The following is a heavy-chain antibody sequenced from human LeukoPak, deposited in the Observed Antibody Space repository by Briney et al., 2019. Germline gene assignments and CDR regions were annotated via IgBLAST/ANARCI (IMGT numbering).Heavy chain of an antibody. Sequence: ASVKVSCKASGYTFTIYDINWVRQATGQGLEWMGWMNPNSGNTGYAQKFQGRVTMTRNTSISTAYMELSSLRSEDTAVYYCASTPTYCSSTSCHPLDYWGQGTLVTVSS. J-gene: IGHJ4*02. CDR2: MNPNSGNT. V-gene: IGHV1-8*01. CDR1: GYTFTIYD. D-gene: IGHD2-2*01. CDR3: ASTPTYCSSTSCHPLDY.